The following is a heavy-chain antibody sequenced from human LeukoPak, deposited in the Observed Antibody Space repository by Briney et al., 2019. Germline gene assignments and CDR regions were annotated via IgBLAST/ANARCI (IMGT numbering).Heavy chain of an antibody. CDR3: ARFTPQGYGWGGYNRFDP. J-gene: IGHJ5*02. Sequence: SETLSLTCTVSGASLSSGSYYWSWIRQPAGKGLEWIGRIYPSGSTDYNPSLKSRVTISVDTSKNQFSLNLTSVTAADTAVYYCARFTPQGYGWGGYNRFDPWSQGTLVTVSS. V-gene: IGHV4-61*02. CDR2: IYPSGST. D-gene: IGHD3-16*01. CDR1: GASLSSGSYY.